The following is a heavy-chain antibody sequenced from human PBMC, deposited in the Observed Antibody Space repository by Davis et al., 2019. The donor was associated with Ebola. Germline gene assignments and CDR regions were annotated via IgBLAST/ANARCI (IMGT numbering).Heavy chain of an antibody. Sequence: PSDTLSLTCTVSGDSVSAYYWRWTRQPPGKGLEWIGHIYHSGNTNYNPSLKSRLTMSIDMFKNQFSLNLNSVTAADTAVYYCVPGATVEFSLYVDYWGQGTLVTVSS. CDR3: VPGATVEFSLYVDY. CDR2: IYHSGNT. V-gene: IGHV4-59*02. D-gene: IGHD1-1*01. CDR1: GDSVSAYY. J-gene: IGHJ4*02.